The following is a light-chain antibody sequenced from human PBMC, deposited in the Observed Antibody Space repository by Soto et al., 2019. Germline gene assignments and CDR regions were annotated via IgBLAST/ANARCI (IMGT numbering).Light chain of an antibody. CDR1: QTIGSN. V-gene: IGKV3-15*01. J-gene: IGKJ1*01. CDR2: DAS. CDR3: QQYNNWPPTWT. Sequence: EVVMTHSPATLSVSPGERATLSCRASQTIGSNFAWYQQKPGQPPRLLIYDASTRATDIPARFTGSGSGTEFTLTISSLQSADFAVYYCQQYNNWPPTWTFGQGTKVDIK.